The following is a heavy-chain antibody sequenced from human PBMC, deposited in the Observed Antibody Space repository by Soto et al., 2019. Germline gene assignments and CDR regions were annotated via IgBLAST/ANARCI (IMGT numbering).Heavy chain of an antibody. CDR3: ARGFYSYGSSAYRDY. D-gene: IGHD3-22*01. CDR1: VFAFSGYG. V-gene: IGHV3-21*04. Sequence: PGGSLRLPSARSVFAFSGYGRDWVRQGHGKGLEWVSSISSSSSYIYYADSVKGRFTISRENAKNSLYLQMNSLRAEDTAVYYCARGFYSYGSSAYRDYWGQGTLVTVSS. CDR2: ISSSSSYI. J-gene: IGHJ4*02.